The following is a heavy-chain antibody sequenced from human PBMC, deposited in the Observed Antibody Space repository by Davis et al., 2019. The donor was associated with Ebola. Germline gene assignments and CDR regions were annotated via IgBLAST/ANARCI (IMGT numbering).Heavy chain of an antibody. D-gene: IGHD3-3*01. J-gene: IGHJ6*04. CDR1: GFSLSTRAVG. V-gene: IGHV2-5*02. CDR3: AHWSARHGLDV. CDR2: IYWDDDR. Sequence: SGPTLVTPTQTLTLTCTFSGFSLSTRAVGVGWIRQAPGKALEWLALIYWDDDRRYSPSLMSRLTISRDTSKNQVVLTVTNMDPVDTATYYCAHWSARHGLDVWGRGTTVTVSS.